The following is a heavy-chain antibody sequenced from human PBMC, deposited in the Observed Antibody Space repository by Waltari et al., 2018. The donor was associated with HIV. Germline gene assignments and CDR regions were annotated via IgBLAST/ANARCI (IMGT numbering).Heavy chain of an antibody. CDR1: GFTFSSYW. CDR2: IKQDGSEI. Sequence: EVQLVESGGGLVQPGGSLRPSCAASGFTFSSYWLIWVRQAPGKGRGGVANIKQDGSEIYYVDSVKGRFTISRDNAKNSLYLQMNNLRAEDTAVYFCARRGGRSSPLGYWGQGTLVTVSS. D-gene: IGHD6-13*01. J-gene: IGHJ4*02. V-gene: IGHV3-7*01. CDR3: ARRGGRSSPLGY.